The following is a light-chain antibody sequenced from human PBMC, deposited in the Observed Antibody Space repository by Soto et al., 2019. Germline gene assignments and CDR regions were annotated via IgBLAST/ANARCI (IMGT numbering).Light chain of an antibody. Sequence: EIVLTQSPATLSLSPGERATLSCRASQSINTFLAWYQQKPGLAPRLLIYDAFNRATGIPARFSGSGSGTDFTRTISSLEHEDFAVYYCQQRSNWPPGLTFGGGTKVEIK. J-gene: IGKJ4*01. CDR2: DAF. V-gene: IGKV3-11*01. CDR1: QSINTF. CDR3: QQRSNWPPGLT.